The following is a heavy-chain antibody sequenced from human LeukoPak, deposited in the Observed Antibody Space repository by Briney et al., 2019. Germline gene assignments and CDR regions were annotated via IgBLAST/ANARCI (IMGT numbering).Heavy chain of an antibody. CDR3: AKDSAFYYIDV. J-gene: IGHJ6*03. D-gene: IGHD3-10*01. Sequence: GGSLRLSCPASGFTSNNYGMHWVRQAPGKGLEWVAFTRYNGNNQYYADSVKGRFTISRDNSKNTLYLQMNSLKGDDTAVYYCAKDSAFYYIDVWGKGTTVIISS. CDR2: TRYNGNNQ. V-gene: IGHV3-30*02. CDR1: GFTSNNYG.